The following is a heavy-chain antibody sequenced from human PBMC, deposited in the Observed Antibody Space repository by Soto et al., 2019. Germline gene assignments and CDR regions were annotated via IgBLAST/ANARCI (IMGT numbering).Heavy chain of an antibody. Sequence: QVQLVQSGAEVKKPGSSVKVSCKASGGTFSSYAISWVRQAPGQGLEWMGGIIPIFGTANYAQKFQGRVTITADESTSTAYMELSSLRSEDTAVYYCARDVKHDFWSGYAWFDPWGQGTLVTVSS. V-gene: IGHV1-69*01. CDR1: GGTFSSYA. D-gene: IGHD3-3*01. CDR2: IIPIFGTA. CDR3: ARDVKHDFWSGYAWFDP. J-gene: IGHJ5*02.